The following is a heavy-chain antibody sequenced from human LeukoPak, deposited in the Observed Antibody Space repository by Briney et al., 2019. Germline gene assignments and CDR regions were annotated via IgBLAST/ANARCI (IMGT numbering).Heavy chain of an antibody. CDR2: ISGSGDST. CDR1: GLTSDCCA. J-gene: IGHJ4*02. V-gene: IGHV3-23*01. CDR3: AARPTSAAVAPSDY. Sequence: GGSLRLSCAASGLTSDCCAMSWVRQAPGKGLEWVSAISGSGDSTYYADSVKGRFTISRDNSKNTLYLQMNSLRVEDTATYYCAARPTSAAVAPSDYWGQGTLVTVSS. D-gene: IGHD6-19*01.